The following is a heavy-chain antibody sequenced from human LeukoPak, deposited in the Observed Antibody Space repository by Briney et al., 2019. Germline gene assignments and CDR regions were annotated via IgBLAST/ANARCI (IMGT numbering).Heavy chain of an antibody. D-gene: IGHD6-19*01. V-gene: IGHV3-7*01. CDR2: IKQDGSEK. CDR1: GFTFSSYW. CDR3: ARNGYSSARKDY. Sequence: GGSLRLSCAASGFTFSSYWMSWVRQAPGKGLEWVANIKQDGSEKYYVDSVKGRFTISRDNAKNSLYLQMSSLRAEDTAMYYCARNGYSSARKDYWGQGTLVTVSS. J-gene: IGHJ4*02.